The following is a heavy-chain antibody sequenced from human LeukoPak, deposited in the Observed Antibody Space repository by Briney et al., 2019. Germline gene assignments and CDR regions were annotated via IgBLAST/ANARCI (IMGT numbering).Heavy chain of an antibody. CDR2: ISAYNGNT. Sequence: ASVKVSCKASGYTFTSYGIGWVRQAPGQGLEWMGWISAYNGNTNYAQKLQGRVTMTTDTSTSTAYMELRSLRSDDTAVYYCARDGRVYDSSGPGGYWGQGTLVTVSS. CDR3: ARDGRVYDSSGPGGY. D-gene: IGHD3-22*01. V-gene: IGHV1-18*01. CDR1: GYTFTSYG. J-gene: IGHJ4*02.